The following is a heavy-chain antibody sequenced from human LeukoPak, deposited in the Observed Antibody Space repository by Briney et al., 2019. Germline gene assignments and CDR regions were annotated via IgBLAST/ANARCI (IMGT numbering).Heavy chain of an antibody. Sequence: GGSLRLSCAASGFTFDEYTMHWVRQAPGKGLDWVSLITRDAYSTYYADSVKGRFTISRDNIKNSLYLQVNNLRPEDTALYYCATEKWRYFDNWGRGTLVTVSS. CDR2: ITRDAYST. D-gene: IGHD3-9*01. V-gene: IGHV3-43*01. CDR1: GFTFDEYT. J-gene: IGHJ4*02. CDR3: ATEKWRYFDN.